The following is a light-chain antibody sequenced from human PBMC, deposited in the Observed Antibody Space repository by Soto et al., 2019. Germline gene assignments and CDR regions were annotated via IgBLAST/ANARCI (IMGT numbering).Light chain of an antibody. V-gene: IGLV2-23*01. CDR3: CSYAGSSTSPYV. J-gene: IGLJ1*01. CDR2: EGS. Sequence: VLTQPASVSGSPGQSITISCTGTSSDVGSYNLVSWYQQHPGKAPKLMIYEGSKRPSGVSNRFSGSKSGNTASLTISGLQAEDEADYYCCSYAGSSTSPYVFGTGTKVTVL. CDR1: SSDVGSYNL.